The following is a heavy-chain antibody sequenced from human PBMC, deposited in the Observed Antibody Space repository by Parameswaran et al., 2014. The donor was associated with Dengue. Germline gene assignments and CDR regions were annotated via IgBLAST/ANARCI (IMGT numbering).Heavy chain of an antibody. CDR2: IDWDDDK. J-gene: IGHJ4*02. Sequence: ARWIRQPPGKALEWLALIDWDDDKYYSTSLKTRLTISKDTSKNQVVLTMTNMDPVDTATYYCARSGSYRFDYWGQGTLVTVSS. V-gene: IGHV2-70*01. D-gene: IGHD1-26*01. CDR3: ARSGSYRFDY.